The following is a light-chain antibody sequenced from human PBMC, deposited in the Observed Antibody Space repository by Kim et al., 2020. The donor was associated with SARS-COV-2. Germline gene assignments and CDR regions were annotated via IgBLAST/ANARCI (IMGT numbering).Light chain of an antibody. Sequence: SSELTQDPAVSVALGQTVRITCQGDSLRTYYATWYQQKSGLAPVLVFYGKDNRPSGIPDRFSGSSSGNTASLTITGAQAADEADYYCKSRDSRGKVVFGGGTKVNVL. CDR3: KSRDSRGKVV. CDR2: GKD. J-gene: IGLJ2*01. CDR1: SLRTYY. V-gene: IGLV3-19*01.